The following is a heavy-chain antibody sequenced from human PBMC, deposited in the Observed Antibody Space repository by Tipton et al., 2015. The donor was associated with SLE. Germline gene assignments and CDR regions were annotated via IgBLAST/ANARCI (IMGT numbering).Heavy chain of an antibody. J-gene: IGHJ6*02. CDR2: IYFTGST. V-gene: IGHV4-59*12. CDR1: GGSFSGYY. D-gene: IGHD4-17*01. Sequence: TLSLTCAVYGGSFSGYYWSWIRQPPGKGLEWIGYIYFTGSTNYNPSLKSRVTISVDMPKSQFSLKLSSVTAADTAVYYCARDRTVTTPCMDVWGQGTTVTVSS. CDR3: ARDRTVTTPCMDV.